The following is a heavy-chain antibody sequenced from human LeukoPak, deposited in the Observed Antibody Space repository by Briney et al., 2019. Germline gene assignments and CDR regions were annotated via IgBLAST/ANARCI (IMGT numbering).Heavy chain of an antibody. CDR2: INPNSGGT. CDR1: GYTFTGYY. Sequence: ASVKVSCKASGYTFTGYYMHWVRQAPGQGLEWMGWINPNSGGTNYAQKLQGRVTMTTDTSTSTAYMELRSLRSEDTAVYYCARGEVVGATSSYYYGMDVWGQGTTVTVSS. D-gene: IGHD1-26*01. CDR3: ARGEVVGATSSYYYGMDV. J-gene: IGHJ6*02. V-gene: IGHV1-2*02.